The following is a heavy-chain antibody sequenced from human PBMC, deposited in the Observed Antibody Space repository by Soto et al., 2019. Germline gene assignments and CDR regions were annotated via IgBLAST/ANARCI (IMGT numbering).Heavy chain of an antibody. Sequence: QVQLVHSGAEVKKPGSSVKVSCKASGGTFSSYAISWVRQAPGQGLEWMGGIIPIFGTANYAQKFQGRVTITADESTSTAYMELSSLRSEDTAVYYCARGAAAGTSYYYYGMDVWGQGTTVTVSS. CDR1: GGTFSSYA. D-gene: IGHD6-13*01. CDR2: IIPIFGTA. CDR3: ARGAAAGTSYYYYGMDV. J-gene: IGHJ6*02. V-gene: IGHV1-69*01.